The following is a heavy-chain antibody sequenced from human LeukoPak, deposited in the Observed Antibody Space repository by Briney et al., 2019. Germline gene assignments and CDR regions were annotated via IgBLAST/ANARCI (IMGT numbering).Heavy chain of an antibody. V-gene: IGHV4-38-2*02. Sequence: SETLSLTCTVSGYSVSSGYYWGWIRQPPGKGLEWIGSMYHSGDTYYNPSLKSRVTISVDTSKNQLSLKLSSVTAADTAVYYCARDGYYDSSGEDIWGQGTMVTVSS. CDR3: ARDGYYDSSGEDI. D-gene: IGHD3-22*01. CDR2: MYHSGDT. J-gene: IGHJ3*02. CDR1: GYSVSSGYY.